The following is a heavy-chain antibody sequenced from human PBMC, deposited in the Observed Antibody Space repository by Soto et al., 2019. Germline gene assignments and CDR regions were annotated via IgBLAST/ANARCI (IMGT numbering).Heavy chain of an antibody. Sequence: QVQLEQSGGEVKKPGTSVKVSCKASGYTFANYDINWVRQATGQGLEWMGWMNPHSGNTGYAQRLQGRVSMTSNTSTTTAYMELTSLRSEDTAVYFCARGWELPAATFDYWGQGTLVTVSS. D-gene: IGHD2-2*01. CDR2: MNPHSGNT. J-gene: IGHJ4*02. CDR1: GYTFANYD. CDR3: ARGWELPAATFDY. V-gene: IGHV1-8*01.